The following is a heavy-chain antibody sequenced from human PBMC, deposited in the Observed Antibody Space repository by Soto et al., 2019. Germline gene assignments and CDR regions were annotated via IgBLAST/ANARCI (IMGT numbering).Heavy chain of an antibody. D-gene: IGHD1-26*01. CDR3: AVLNSPDY. J-gene: IGHJ4*02. CDR2: IAYDGIIK. Sequence: QVQLVESGGGVVQPGRSLRLSCAASGFAFSNYDTHWVRQAPGKGLEWVASIAYDGIIKYYANYVKGRFTISRDNSTNTLNLKMDSPRGEDTAVSYRAVLNSPDYWGQGTLFTVS. CDR1: GFAFSNYD. V-gene: IGHV3-30*03.